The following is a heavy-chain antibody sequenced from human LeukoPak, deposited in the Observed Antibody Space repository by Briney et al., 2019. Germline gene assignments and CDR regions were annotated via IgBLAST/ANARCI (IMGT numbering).Heavy chain of an antibody. CDR3: ARGTRGLEWLANDAFDI. D-gene: IGHD3-3*01. Sequence: SETLSLTCAVSGYSISSGYYWGWIRQPPGKGREWIGSIYHSGSTYYNPSLTSLVTISVDTSKNQFSLKLSSVTAADTAVYYCARGTRGLEWLANDAFDIWGQGTMVTVSS. J-gene: IGHJ3*02. CDR2: IYHSGST. CDR1: GYSISSGYY. V-gene: IGHV4-38-2*01.